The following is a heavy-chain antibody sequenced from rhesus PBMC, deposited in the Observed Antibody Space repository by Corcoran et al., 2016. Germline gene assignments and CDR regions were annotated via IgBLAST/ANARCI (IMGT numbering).Heavy chain of an antibody. V-gene: IGHV4S9*01. CDR3: ARAYGRWSISEYFDF. J-gene: IGHJ1*01. CDR1: GGSIRDSYY. Sequence: QVQLQESGPVLVKPSETLYLPCAVSGGSIRDSYYWNWIRHPPRKGLGWLGNIEGTRASNYYKLYLKSQITSSKYKSKNQFFMKLSYVTAADTAVYYCARAYGRWSISEYFDFWRQVARVTVSS. D-gene: IGHD6-13*01. CDR2: IEGTRASN.